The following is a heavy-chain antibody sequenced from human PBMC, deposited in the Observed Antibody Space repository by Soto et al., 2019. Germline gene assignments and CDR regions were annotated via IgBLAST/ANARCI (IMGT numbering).Heavy chain of an antibody. CDR2: IYHSGST. CDR3: ARREGDCRGGSCPFYHY. D-gene: IGHD2-15*01. Sequence: QVQLQESGPGLVKPSETLSLTCAVSGGSISSNNWWSWVRQTPGKGLEWIGEIYHSGSTNYNPSLKSRVTISLDKSKNHFSLSLSSMTAADTAVYYCARREGDCRGGSCPFYHYWGQGTLVTASS. CDR1: GGSISSNNW. V-gene: IGHV4-4*02. J-gene: IGHJ4*02.